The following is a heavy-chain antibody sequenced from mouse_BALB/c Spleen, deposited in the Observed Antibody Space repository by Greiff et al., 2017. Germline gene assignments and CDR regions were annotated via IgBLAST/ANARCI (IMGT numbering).Heavy chain of an antibody. CDR2: ISSGGGST. D-gene: IGHD1-1*01. V-gene: IGHV5-12-1*01. J-gene: IGHJ2*01. Sequence: EVHLVESGGGLVKPGGSLKLSCAASGFAFSSYDMSWVRQTPEKRLEWVAYISSGGGSTYYPDTVKGRFTISRDNAKNTLYLQMSSLKSEDTAMYYCARHNYYGSSYDYFDYWGQGTTLTVSS. CDR3: ARHNYYGSSYDYFDY. CDR1: GFAFSSYD.